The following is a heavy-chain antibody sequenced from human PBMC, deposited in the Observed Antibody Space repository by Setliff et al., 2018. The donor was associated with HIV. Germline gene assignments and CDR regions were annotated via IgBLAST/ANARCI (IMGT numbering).Heavy chain of an antibody. Sequence: SETLSLTCSVSGDSIDYTNYYWGWIRQPPGKGLEWIGSIYSSGNTYYTPSLKSRVFIFLDTSKNQFSLSLRSVTAADTAVYFCARHNKVDNRFDPWGQGALVTVSS. CDR2: IYSSGNT. CDR3: ARHNKVDNRFDP. CDR1: GDSIDYTNYY. V-gene: IGHV4-39*01. J-gene: IGHJ5*02.